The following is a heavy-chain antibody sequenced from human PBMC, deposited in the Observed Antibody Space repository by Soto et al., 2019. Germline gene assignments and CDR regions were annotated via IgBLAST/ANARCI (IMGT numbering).Heavy chain of an antibody. CDR1: GYTFRDYS. Sequence: VHFVQSGAEVKKPGASVTVSCKASGYTFRDYSVHWLRQAPGQRFEWMGWINSGNGDTKYAQNLQGRVTISSDTSASTAYMELSSLTSEDTAVYYCARDSCFGGTCGDDAFDVWGQGTMVTVSP. J-gene: IGHJ3*01. CDR2: INSGNGDT. CDR3: ARDSCFGGTCGDDAFDV. V-gene: IGHV1-3*01. D-gene: IGHD2-15*01.